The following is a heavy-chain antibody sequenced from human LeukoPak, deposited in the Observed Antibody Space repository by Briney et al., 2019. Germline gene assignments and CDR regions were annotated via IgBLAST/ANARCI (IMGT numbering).Heavy chain of an antibody. Sequence: SQTLSLTCAISGDSVSSHSAAWNWIRQSPSRGLEWLGRTYYRYKWFNDYAVSVKSRLTINADTSKNQFSLQLNSVSPEDTAVYYCARDSDYYASGTYYRVGFDPWGQGTLVTVSS. CDR1: GDSVSSHSAA. V-gene: IGHV6-1*01. CDR2: TYYRYKWFN. D-gene: IGHD3-10*01. J-gene: IGHJ5*02. CDR3: ARDSDYYASGTYYRVGFDP.